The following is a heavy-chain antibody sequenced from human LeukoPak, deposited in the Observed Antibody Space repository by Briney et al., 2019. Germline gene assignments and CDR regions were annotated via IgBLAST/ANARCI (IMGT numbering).Heavy chain of an antibody. V-gene: IGHV4-59*10. CDR3: ARRGPPRTLLRGVKSGWFDP. J-gene: IGHJ5*02. Sequence: KPSETLSLTCAVYGGSFSGYYWSWIRQPPGKGLEWIGRIYTSGSTNYNPSLKSRVTMSVDTSKNQFSLKLSSVTAADTAVYYCARRGPPRTLLRGVKSGWFDPWGQGTLVTVSS. D-gene: IGHD3-10*01. CDR1: GGSFSGYY. CDR2: IYTSGST.